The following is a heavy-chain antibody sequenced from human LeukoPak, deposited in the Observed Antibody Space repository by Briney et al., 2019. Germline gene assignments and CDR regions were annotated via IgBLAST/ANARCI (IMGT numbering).Heavy chain of an antibody. V-gene: IGHV1-8*01. CDR2: MNPNSGNT. J-gene: IGHJ5*02. D-gene: IGHD3-16*02. CDR1: GYTFTSYD. Sequence: ASVKVSCKASGYTFTSYDINWVRQATGQGLEWMGWMNPNSGNTGYAQKFQGRVTMTRNTSISTAYMELSSLRSEDTAMYYCAREFDYVWGSYLSYNWFDPWGQGTLVTVSS. CDR3: AREFDYVWGSYLSYNWFDP.